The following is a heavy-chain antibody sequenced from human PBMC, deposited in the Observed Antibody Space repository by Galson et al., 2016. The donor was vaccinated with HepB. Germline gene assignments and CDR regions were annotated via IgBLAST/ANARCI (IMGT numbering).Heavy chain of an antibody. CDR2: ISGSGGST. CDR3: AKEGTIFGVVPYGMDV. CDR1: RFTFSSYA. J-gene: IGHJ6*02. V-gene: IGHV3-23*01. Sequence: SLRLSCAASRFTFSSYAMSWVRQAPGKGLEWVSVISGSGGSTYYADSVKGRFTITRDTTKTTLYLQMNILRAEDTAVYYCAKEGTIFGVVPYGMDVWGQGTKVIVSS. D-gene: IGHD3-3*01.